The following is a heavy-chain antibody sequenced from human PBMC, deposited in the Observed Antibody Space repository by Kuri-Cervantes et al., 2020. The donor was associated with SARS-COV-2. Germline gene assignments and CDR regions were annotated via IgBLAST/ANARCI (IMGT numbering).Heavy chain of an antibody. J-gene: IGHJ4*02. CDR2: IRYDGSNK. D-gene: IGHD3-9*01. CDR1: GFTFSSYG. CDR3: AKDHGSTGSPDYFDY. V-gene: IGHV3-30*02. Sequence: GESLKISCAASGFTFSSYGMHWVRQAPGKGLEWVAFIRYDGSNKYYADSVKGRFTISRDNSKNTLYPQMNSLKAEDTAVYYCAKDHGSTGSPDYFDYWGQGTLVTVSS.